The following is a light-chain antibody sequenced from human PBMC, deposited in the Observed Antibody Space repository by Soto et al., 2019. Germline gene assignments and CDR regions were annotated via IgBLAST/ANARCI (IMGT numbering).Light chain of an antibody. J-gene: IGKJ1*01. Sequence: DIQLAQSPSTLSGSVGGRVTXTCRASQTISSWLAWYQQTPEKAPXXLIDKASSLESGVPSGCSGSGFGTEFTLTIGSLQPDDFATYYCQQYNTYWTFGQGTKVDIK. CDR1: QTISSW. V-gene: IGKV1-5*03. CDR2: KAS. CDR3: QQYNTYWT.